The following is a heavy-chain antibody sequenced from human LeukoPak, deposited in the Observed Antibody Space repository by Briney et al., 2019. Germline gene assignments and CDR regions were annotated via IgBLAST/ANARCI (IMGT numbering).Heavy chain of an antibody. Sequence: PGGSLRLSCAAPGFTFSSYSMNWVRQAPGKGLEWVSYISSSSSTTYYADSVKGRFTISRDNSKNTLYLQMNSLRAEDTAVYYCAKDRRYYDSSGYPDFDYWGQGTLVTVSS. CDR2: ISSSSSTT. D-gene: IGHD3-22*01. V-gene: IGHV3-48*01. J-gene: IGHJ4*02. CDR3: AKDRRYYDSSGYPDFDY. CDR1: GFTFSSYS.